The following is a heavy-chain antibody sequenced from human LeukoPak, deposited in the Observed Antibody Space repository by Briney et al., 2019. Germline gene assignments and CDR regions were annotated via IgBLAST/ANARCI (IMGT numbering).Heavy chain of an antibody. CDR3: ARDWGASSVAGTSGRDAFDI. V-gene: IGHV3-21*01. J-gene: IGHJ3*02. Sequence: GGSLRLSCAASGFTFSSYSMNWVRQAPGKGLEWVSSISSSSSYIYYADSVKGRFTISRDNAKNSLYLQMNSLRAEDTAVYYYARDWGASSVAGTSGRDAFDIWGQGTMVTVSS. D-gene: IGHD6-19*01. CDR1: GFTFSSYS. CDR2: ISSSSSYI.